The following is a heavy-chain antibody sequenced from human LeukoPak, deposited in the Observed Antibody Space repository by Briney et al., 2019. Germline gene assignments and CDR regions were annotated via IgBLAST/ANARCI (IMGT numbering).Heavy chain of an antibody. Sequence: GASVKVSCKASGYTFTSYGISWVRQAPGQGLEWMGWISAYNGNTNYAQKLQGRVTMTTDTPTSTAYMELRSLRSDDTAVYYCARVWMATIGGTFDYWGQGTLVTVSS. V-gene: IGHV1-18*04. D-gene: IGHD5-12*01. CDR2: ISAYNGNT. CDR1: GYTFTSYG. J-gene: IGHJ4*02. CDR3: ARVWMATIGGTFDY.